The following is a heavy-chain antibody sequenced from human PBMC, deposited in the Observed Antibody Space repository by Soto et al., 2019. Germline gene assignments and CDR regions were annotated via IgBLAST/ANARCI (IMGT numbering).Heavy chain of an antibody. J-gene: IGHJ4*02. D-gene: IGHD3-22*01. V-gene: IGHV3-23*01. CDR1: GFSFNNYA. Sequence: EVQLLQSGGGVVQPGGSLRLSCAVSGFSFNNYAMNWVRLAPGKELEWVSSISGGGTGTYSVDAVRGRFTISSDKSRNTVYLQMSSLRAEDTAVYYCAKGHYYDNVGNWVANQAFDSWCQGSLVTVSS. CDR2: ISGGGTGT. CDR3: AKGHYYDNVGNWVANQAFDS.